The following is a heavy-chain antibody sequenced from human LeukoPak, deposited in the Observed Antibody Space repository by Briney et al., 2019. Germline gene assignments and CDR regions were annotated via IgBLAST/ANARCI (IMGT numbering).Heavy chain of an antibody. CDR1: GFIFSNYG. Sequence: GGSLRLSCAASGFIFSNYGMNWVRQAPGKGLEWVAVISYDGSSESYPDSVKGRFTISRDNSKNMLYLQMNSLRGEDTAVYYCASTNYRGGSTGYNWFDPWGQGTLVTVSS. CDR3: ASTNYRGGSTGYNWFDP. CDR2: ISYDGSSE. J-gene: IGHJ5*02. V-gene: IGHV3-30*03. D-gene: IGHD1-26*01.